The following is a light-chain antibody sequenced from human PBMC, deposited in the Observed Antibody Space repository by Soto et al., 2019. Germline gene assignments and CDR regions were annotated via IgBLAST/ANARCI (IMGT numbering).Light chain of an antibody. CDR2: DAS. Sequence: DVQVTQSPSSLSASVGDRVTITCQANQDIRNYLNWYQHKAGQAPQLLIYDASSLETGVPSRFSGSGSRTHFTLTIASLQPEDTATYYCQQYDTLPPGYTFGQGTKLQI. J-gene: IGKJ2*01. CDR1: QDIRNY. V-gene: IGKV1-33*01. CDR3: QQYDTLPPGYT.